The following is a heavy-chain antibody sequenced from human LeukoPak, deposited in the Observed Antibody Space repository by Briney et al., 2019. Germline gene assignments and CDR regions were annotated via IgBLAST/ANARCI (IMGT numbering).Heavy chain of an antibody. D-gene: IGHD3-22*01. CDR1: GYTLTELA. J-gene: IGHJ4*02. Sequence: EASVKVSGKVSGYTLTELAMHWVRQAPGKGLEWMGGFDPEDGETIYAQKFQGRVTMTEDTSTDTAYMELSSLRSEDTAVYYCATSNYDSSGYYSPHFDYWGQGTLVTVSS. V-gene: IGHV1-24*01. CDR3: ATSNYDSSGYYSPHFDY. CDR2: FDPEDGET.